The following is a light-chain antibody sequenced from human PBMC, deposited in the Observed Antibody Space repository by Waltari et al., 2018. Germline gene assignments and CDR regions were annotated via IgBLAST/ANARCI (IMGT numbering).Light chain of an antibody. CDR1: SSNIGSNT. J-gene: IGLJ3*02. CDR2: NDD. Sequence: QSVLTQPPSASGAPGQRVTITCSIGSSNIGSNTVNWYQQFPGTAPKLLMFNDDRWASGVPGRFSGSRSVTSASLAISGLQSEDEATYYCAAWDDTLKGLFGGGTTLTVL. CDR3: AAWDDTLKGL. V-gene: IGLV1-44*01.